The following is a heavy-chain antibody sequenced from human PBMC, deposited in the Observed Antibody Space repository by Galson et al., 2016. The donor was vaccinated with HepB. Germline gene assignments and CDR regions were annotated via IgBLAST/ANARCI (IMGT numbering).Heavy chain of an antibody. D-gene: IGHD3-16*01. CDR1: GFTFSDYW. CDR2: INQDESEK. J-gene: IGHJ4*02. V-gene: IGHV3-7*03. Sequence: SLRLSCAASGFTFSDYWMSWVRQAPGKGLEWVANINQDESEKYSVDSVKGRFTISRDNAKQSLYLQMNSLRPEDTAVYYCARDSLWGLPRDFWGPGTLVTVSS. CDR3: ARDSLWGLPRDF.